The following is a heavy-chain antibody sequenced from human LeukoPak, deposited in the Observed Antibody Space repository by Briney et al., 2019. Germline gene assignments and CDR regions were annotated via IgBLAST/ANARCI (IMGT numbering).Heavy chain of an antibody. CDR1: GFTFSSYR. Sequence: MAGGSLRLSCAASGFTFSSYRMNWVRQAPGKGLEWVSSISSSSSYIYYADSVKGRFTISRDNAKNSLYLQMNSLRAEDTAVYYCARNRAARKGTFDYWGQGTLVTVSS. CDR2: ISSSSSYI. V-gene: IGHV3-21*01. J-gene: IGHJ4*02. D-gene: IGHD6-6*01. CDR3: ARNRAARKGTFDY.